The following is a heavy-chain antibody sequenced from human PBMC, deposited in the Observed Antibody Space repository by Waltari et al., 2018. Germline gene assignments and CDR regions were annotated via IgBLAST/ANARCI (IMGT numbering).Heavy chain of an antibody. CDR1: GDSISNYY. D-gene: IGHD3-3*01. V-gene: IGHV4-4*07. CDR2: IYTSGST. J-gene: IGHJ6*03. CDR3: ARELADFWSGYYYYYMDV. Sequence: QVQLQESGPGLVKPSETLSLTCTVSGDSISNYYWSWIRQPAGKGLAWIGRIYTSGSTYYVPSLKSRVTMSVDTSKNQFSLKLSSVTAADTAVYYCARELADFWSGYYYYYMDVWGKGTTVTISS.